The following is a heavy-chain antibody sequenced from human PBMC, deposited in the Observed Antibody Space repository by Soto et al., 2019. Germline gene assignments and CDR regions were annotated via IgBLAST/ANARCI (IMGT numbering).Heavy chain of an antibody. CDR2: IWYDGSNK. CDR3: ARELAVLRYFDWSDYYGMDV. Sequence: GGSLRLSCAASGFTFSSYGMHWVRQAPGKGLEWVAVIWYDGSNKYYADSVKGRFTISRDNSKNTLYLQMNSLRAEDTAVYYCARELAVLRYFDWSDYYGMDVWGQGTTVPVSS. CDR1: GFTFSSYG. D-gene: IGHD3-9*01. V-gene: IGHV3-33*01. J-gene: IGHJ6*02.